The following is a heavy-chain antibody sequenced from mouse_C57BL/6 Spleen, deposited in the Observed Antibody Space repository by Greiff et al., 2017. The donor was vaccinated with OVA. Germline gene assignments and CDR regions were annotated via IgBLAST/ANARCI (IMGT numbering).Heavy chain of an antibody. CDR3: ARGGYYFDY. Sequence: EVMLVESGGGLVKPGGSLKLSCAASGFTFSDYGMHWVRQAPEKGLEWVAYISRGSSTIYYAETLKGRFTIPRDNAKNTLFLQMTSLRSEDTAMYCCARGGYYFDYWGQGTTLTVSS. J-gene: IGHJ2*01. V-gene: IGHV5-17*01. CDR2: ISRGSSTI. D-gene: IGHD1-1*02. CDR1: GFTFSDYG.